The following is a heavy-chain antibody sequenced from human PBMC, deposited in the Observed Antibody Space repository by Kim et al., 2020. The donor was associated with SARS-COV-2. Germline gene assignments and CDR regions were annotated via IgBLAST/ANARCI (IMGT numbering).Heavy chain of an antibody. CDR1: GGSMTSSSYY. D-gene: IGHD2-15*01. J-gene: IGHJ6*02. CDR2: IYYTGST. V-gene: IGHV4-39*01. CDR3: ARQGAVVSGGIGYAYYGMDV. Sequence: SETLSLTCTVSGGSMTSSSYYWGWIRQPPGKGLEWIGTIYYTGSTYYNPSQKSRVTISADTSKKQFSLSMSSLTAADTAVYYCARQGAVVSGGIGYAYYGMDVWGQGTTVTVSS.